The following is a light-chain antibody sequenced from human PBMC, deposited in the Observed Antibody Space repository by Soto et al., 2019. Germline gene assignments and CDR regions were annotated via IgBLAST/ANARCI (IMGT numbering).Light chain of an antibody. CDR3: QQANSLPLT. J-gene: IGKJ4*01. V-gene: IGKV1-39*01. Sequence: DIQMTQSPSSLSASVEDRVIITCRASQSISNHLNWYQQKPGKAPKLLIFAASSLQSGVPSRFSGSRSGPDFTLTISSLQPEDFATYYCQQANSLPLTFGGGTKVEIK. CDR1: QSISNH. CDR2: AAS.